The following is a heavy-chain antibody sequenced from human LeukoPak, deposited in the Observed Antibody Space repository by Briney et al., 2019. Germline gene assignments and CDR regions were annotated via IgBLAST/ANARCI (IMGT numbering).Heavy chain of an antibody. CDR1: GFTFSGYW. D-gene: IGHD5-12*01. CDR2: INQDGSQS. J-gene: IGHJ6*03. V-gene: IGHV3-7*04. Sequence: GGSLRLSCAASGFTFSGYWMAWVRQAPGKGLEWVANINQDGSQSHYLDSVKGRFTISRDNAKNSHYLQMNSLRAEDTAVYYCARGIVASVVYYYYMDVWGKGTTVTVSS. CDR3: ARGIVASVVYYYYMDV.